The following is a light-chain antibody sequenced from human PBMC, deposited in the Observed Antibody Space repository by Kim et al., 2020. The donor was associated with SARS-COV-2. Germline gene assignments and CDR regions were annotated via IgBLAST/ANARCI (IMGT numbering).Light chain of an antibody. J-gene: IGKJ2*01. Sequence: IQLTQSPSSLSASVGDRVTITCRASEDIRSYLAWYQQKPGKAPKLLIYAASTLQSWVPSRFSGSSSGTDFTLTISSLQSEDFATYFCQQLSSHPYTLGQGTKLEI. CDR2: AAS. CDR3: QQLSSHPYT. CDR1: EDIRSY. V-gene: IGKV1-9*01.